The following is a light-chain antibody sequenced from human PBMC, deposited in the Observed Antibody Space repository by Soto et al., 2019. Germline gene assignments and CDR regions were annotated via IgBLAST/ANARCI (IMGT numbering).Light chain of an antibody. CDR3: QQYYSVPIT. CDR1: QSVLYTSNNKNY. CDR2: WAS. Sequence: DIVMTQSPDSLAVSLDARATINCKSSQSVLYTSNNKNYIAWYQQKSGQPPKLLIYWASTRESGVPDRFSGGGSGTDFTLTISSLQAEDVAVYYCQQYYSVPITFGQGTRLEIK. J-gene: IGKJ5*01. V-gene: IGKV4-1*01.